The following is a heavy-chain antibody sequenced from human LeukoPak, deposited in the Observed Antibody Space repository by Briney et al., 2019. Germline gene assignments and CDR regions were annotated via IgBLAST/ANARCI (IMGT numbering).Heavy chain of an antibody. CDR3: ARGVYLVPAAMRSYYYGMDV. D-gene: IGHD2-2*01. CDR1: GGSISDYY. CDR2: IYYSGST. V-gene: IGHV4-59*01. Sequence: SETLSLTCTVSGGSISDYYWSWIRQPPGKGLEWVGYIYYSGSTSYNASLKSLVTISVNTSKNQFSLKLSYVTAGDTAVYYCARGVYLVPAAMRSYYYGMDVWGKGTKVTVSS. J-gene: IGHJ6*04.